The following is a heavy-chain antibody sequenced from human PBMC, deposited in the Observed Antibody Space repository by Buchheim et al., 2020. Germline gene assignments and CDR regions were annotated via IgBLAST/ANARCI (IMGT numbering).Heavy chain of an antibody. Sequence: QVQLQESGPGLVKPSQTLSLTCTVSGGSISSGGYYWSWIRQHPGKGLEWIGYIYYSGSTYYNPSLKSRVTISVDTSKNQFSLKLSSVTAADTAVYYCARATLGYCSGGSCYSGGAHFDYWGQGTLVTVSS. V-gene: IGHV4-31*03. CDR1: GGSISSGGYY. CDR3: ARATLGYCSGGSCYSGGAHFDY. CDR2: IYYSGST. D-gene: IGHD2-15*01. J-gene: IGHJ4*02.